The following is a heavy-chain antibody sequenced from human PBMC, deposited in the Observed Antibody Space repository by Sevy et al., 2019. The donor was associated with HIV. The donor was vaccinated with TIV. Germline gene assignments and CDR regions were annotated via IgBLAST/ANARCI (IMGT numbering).Heavy chain of an antibody. D-gene: IGHD3-3*01. CDR1: GFTFSSFE. J-gene: IGHJ6*02. V-gene: IGHV3-48*03. CDR2: ISSSGDTT. CDR3: AKRGGQYDLGMDV. Sequence: GGSLRLSCAASGFTFSSFEMNWVRQAPGKGLEWVSYISSSGDTTDYADSVRGRFTISRDNAKKSLYLQMNSLRAEDTAIYYCAKRGGQYDLGMDVWDQGTTVTVSS.